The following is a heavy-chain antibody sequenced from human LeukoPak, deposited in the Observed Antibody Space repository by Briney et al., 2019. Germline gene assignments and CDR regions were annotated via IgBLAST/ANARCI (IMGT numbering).Heavy chain of an antibody. CDR1: GGPFRGFF. Sequence: PSETLSLTCAVYGGPFRGFFWSWIRQAPGKGLEWIGEISHSGSSNYNPSLKSRVTISVDTSKNQFSLKLSSVTAADTAVYYCARHVYYDSSGYFDYWGQGTLVTVSS. D-gene: IGHD3-22*01. J-gene: IGHJ4*02. CDR2: ISHSGSS. V-gene: IGHV4-34*01. CDR3: ARHVYYDSSGYFDY.